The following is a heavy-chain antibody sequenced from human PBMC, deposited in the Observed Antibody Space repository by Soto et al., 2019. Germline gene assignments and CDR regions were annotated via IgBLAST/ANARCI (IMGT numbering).Heavy chain of an antibody. V-gene: IGHV2-5*02. CDR1: GFSLSTSGVG. D-gene: IGHD3-22*01. Sequence: QITLKESGPTLVKPTQPLTLTCTFSGFSLSTSGVGVGWIRQPPGKALEWLALIYWDDDKRYSPSLKSRLTITKDTSKNQVVLTMTSMDPVDTATYYCAHTQYYYDSSGYYSNAEYFQHWGQGTLVTVSS. CDR2: IYWDDDK. CDR3: AHTQYYYDSSGYYSNAEYFQH. J-gene: IGHJ1*01.